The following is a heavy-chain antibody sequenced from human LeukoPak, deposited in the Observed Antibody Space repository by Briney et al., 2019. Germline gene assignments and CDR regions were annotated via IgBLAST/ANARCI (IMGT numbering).Heavy chain of an antibody. CDR2: IKSKTDGGTT. CDR1: GFTFSNAW. Sequence: GGSLRLSCAASGFTFSNAWMSWVRQAPGKGLEWVGRIKSKTDGGTTDYAAPVKGRFTISRDDSKNTLYLQMNSLKTEDTAVYYCSAVRDGYNLNAFDIWGQGTMVTVSS. CDR3: SAVRDGYNLNAFDI. D-gene: IGHD5-24*01. V-gene: IGHV3-15*01. J-gene: IGHJ3*02.